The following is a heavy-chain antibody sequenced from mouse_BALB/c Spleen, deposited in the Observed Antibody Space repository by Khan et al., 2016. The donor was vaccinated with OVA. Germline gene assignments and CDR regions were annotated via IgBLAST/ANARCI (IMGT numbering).Heavy chain of an antibody. V-gene: IGHV1-63*01. Sequence: QIQLVQSGAELVRPGTSVNISCKASGDAFTNYWLGWVKQRPGHGLEWIGDIYPGSGNTYYNERLKGKVTLTADNSSSTAYLQLINLTSEDSAVYFCARWGMDSWGQGTSVTVSS. CDR2: IYPGSGNT. J-gene: IGHJ4*01. CDR3: ARWGMDS. CDR1: GDAFTNYW.